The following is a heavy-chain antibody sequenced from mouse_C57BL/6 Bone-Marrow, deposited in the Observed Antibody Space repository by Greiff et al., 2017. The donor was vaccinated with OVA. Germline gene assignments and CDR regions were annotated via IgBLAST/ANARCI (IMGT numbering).Heavy chain of an antibody. CDR2: INPNNGGT. V-gene: IGHV1-22*01. CDR3: ARCYYGSSYWYFDV. Sequence: EVKLQESGPELVKPGASVKMSCKASGYTFTDYNMHWVKQSHGKSLEWIGNINPNNGGTSYNQKFKGKATLTVNKSSSTAYMELRSLSSEDSAVYCCARCYYGSSYWYFDVWGTGTTVTVSS. J-gene: IGHJ1*03. D-gene: IGHD1-1*01. CDR1: GYTFTDYN.